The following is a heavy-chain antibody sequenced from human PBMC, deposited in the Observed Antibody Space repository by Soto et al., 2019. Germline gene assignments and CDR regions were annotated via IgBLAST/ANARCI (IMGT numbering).Heavy chain of an antibody. J-gene: IGHJ6*02. D-gene: IGHD3-10*01. CDR2: INHSGST. CDR1: GGSFSGYY. Sequence: PSETLSLTCAVYGGSFSGYYWSWIRQPPGKGLEWIGEINHSGSTNYNPSLESRVTISVDTSKNQFSLKLSSVTAADTAVYYCARGGRRATMVRGVRLGYYGMDVWGQGTTVTVSS. V-gene: IGHV4-34*01. CDR3: ARGGRRATMVRGVRLGYYGMDV.